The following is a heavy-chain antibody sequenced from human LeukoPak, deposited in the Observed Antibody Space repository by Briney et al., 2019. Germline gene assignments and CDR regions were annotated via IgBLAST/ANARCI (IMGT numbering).Heavy chain of an antibody. CDR1: GLTFSDHY. J-gene: IGHJ6*02. Sequence: GGSLRLSCAASGLTFSDHYMDWVRQAPGKGLEWVGRSGNKPASYTTEYAASVKGRFTISRDESKNSLDLQMNSLKTEDTAVYYCARDIFPVQTVREYGMDVWGQGTTVTVSS. D-gene: IGHD3-10*01. CDR2: SGNKPASYTT. V-gene: IGHV3-72*01. CDR3: ARDIFPVQTVREYGMDV.